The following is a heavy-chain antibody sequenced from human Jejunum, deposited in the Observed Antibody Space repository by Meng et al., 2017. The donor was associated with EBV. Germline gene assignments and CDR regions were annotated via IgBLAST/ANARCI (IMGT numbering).Heavy chain of an antibody. CDR2: IHPSGIA. Sequence: QVERTQWGAGSLQPSVTLSLTCAFYGGSFSSHYWSWVRRPPGKGLEWIGEIHPSGIANYSPSLRSRVTISVETSKNEFSLKLSSVTAADTAVYYCSGGSDRAKAGIAWGQGTLVTVSS. V-gene: IGHV4-34*01. CDR1: GGSFSSHY. D-gene: IGHD6-19*01. J-gene: IGHJ4*02. CDR3: SGGSDRAKAGIA.